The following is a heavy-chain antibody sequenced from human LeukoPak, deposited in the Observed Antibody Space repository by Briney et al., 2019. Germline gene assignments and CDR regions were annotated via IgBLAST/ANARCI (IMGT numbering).Heavy chain of an antibody. V-gene: IGHV3-30*03. Sequence: GRSLRHSCAASVFTYSSYGMHSGRPAPGERLEWVAVVSYDGSNTYYEDSVKGRLTISRENTNNILFLQMNSLLAEDTAVYYYARAYYYGSRSYMDYWGGGTLVSVSS. J-gene: IGHJ4*02. CDR3: ARAYYYGSRSYMDY. D-gene: IGHD3-10*01. CDR1: VFTYSSYG. CDR2: VSYDGSNT.